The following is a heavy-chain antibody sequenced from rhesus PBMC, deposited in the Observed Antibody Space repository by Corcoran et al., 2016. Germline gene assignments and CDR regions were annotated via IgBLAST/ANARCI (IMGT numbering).Heavy chain of an antibody. V-gene: IGHV3S5*01. Sequence: EVQLVETGGGLVQPGGSLKLSCAASGFTFSSYGMSWVRQAPGKGLECVSAINSGGGSTYYADSVKGRFTISRDNSKNTLCLQMNSLRAEDTAVYYCAKSARDEDYWGQGVLVTVSS. J-gene: IGHJ4*01. CDR2: INSGGGST. CDR1: GFTFSSYG. D-gene: IGHD2-33*01. CDR3: AKSARDEDY.